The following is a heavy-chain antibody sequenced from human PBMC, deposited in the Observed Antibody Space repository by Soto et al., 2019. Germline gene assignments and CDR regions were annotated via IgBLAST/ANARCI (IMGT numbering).Heavy chain of an antibody. CDR2: IYYSGST. J-gene: IGHJ4*02. D-gene: IGHD6-25*01. CDR1: GGSVSSGSYY. Sequence: QVQLQESGPGLVKPSETLSLTCTVSGGSVSSGSYYWSWIRQPPGKGLEWIGYIYYSGSTNYNPYLKSRVTISLDTSKNQFSLKLSSGTAADTAVYFCASTGYSSGWRGYWGQGTLVTVSS. CDR3: ASTGYSSGWRGY. V-gene: IGHV4-61*01.